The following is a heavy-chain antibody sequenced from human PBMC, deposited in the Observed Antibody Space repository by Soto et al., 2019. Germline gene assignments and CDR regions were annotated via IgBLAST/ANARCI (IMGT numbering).Heavy chain of an antibody. CDR1: GYTFTSYY. Sequence: ASVKVSCKASGYTFTSYYMHWVRQAPGQGLEWMGIINPSGGSTSYAQKFQGRVTMTRDTSTSTVYMELSSLRSEDTAVYYCARDLRPIVGATTAWFDPWGQGTLVTVSS. V-gene: IGHV1-46*01. J-gene: IGHJ5*02. D-gene: IGHD1-26*01. CDR3: ARDLRPIVGATTAWFDP. CDR2: INPSGGST.